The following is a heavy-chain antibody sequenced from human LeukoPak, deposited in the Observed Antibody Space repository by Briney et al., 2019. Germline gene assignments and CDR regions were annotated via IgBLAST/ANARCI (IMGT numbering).Heavy chain of an antibody. CDR3: ARDVSYNSLDY. CDR2: IWYDGSKK. Sequence: GRSLRLSCATSGFTFSSHGFYCVRQAPGKGLEWVAVIWYDGSKKYYADSVKGRSTISRDNSKNTLYLEMNSLRAEDTAVYYCARDVSYNSLDYWGQGTLVTVSS. J-gene: IGHJ4*02. D-gene: IGHD6-13*01. CDR1: GFTFSSHG. V-gene: IGHV3-33*01.